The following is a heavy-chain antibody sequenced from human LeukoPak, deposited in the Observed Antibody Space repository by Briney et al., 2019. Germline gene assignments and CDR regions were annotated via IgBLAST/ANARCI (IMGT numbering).Heavy chain of an antibody. CDR3: ARISNYYDSSGYYMVGGPGFDY. CDR2: IYYSGST. Sequence: SETLSLTCTVSGGSISSHYWSWIRQPPGKGLEWIGYIYYSGSTNYNPSLKSRVTISVDTSKNQFSLKLSSVTAADTAVYYCARISNYYDSSGYYMVGGPGFDYWGQGTLVTVSS. V-gene: IGHV4-59*11. D-gene: IGHD3-22*01. J-gene: IGHJ4*02. CDR1: GGSISSHY.